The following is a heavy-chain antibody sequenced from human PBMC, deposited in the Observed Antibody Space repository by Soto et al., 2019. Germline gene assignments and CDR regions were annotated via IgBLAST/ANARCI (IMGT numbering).Heavy chain of an antibody. V-gene: IGHV3-30-3*01. Sequence: GWTLRLSCAASGLTFSSYAMHWVRQAPGKGLEWVAVISYDGSNKYYADSVKGRFTISRDTSKNTLYLQMNSLRAEETAVYYCARELIRGYCRGVSCSHYYYYGMYVWGQGTTVTVS. CDR1: GLTFSSYA. CDR3: ARELIRGYCRGVSCSHYYYYGMYV. CDR2: ISYDGSNK. D-gene: IGHD2-15*01. J-gene: IGHJ6*02.